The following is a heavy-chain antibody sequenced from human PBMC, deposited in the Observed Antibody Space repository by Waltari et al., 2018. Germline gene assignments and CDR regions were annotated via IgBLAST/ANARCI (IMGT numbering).Heavy chain of an antibody. CDR1: GFTLSDFW. D-gene: IGHD4-4*01. Sequence: QLVESGGGLVQPGGSVRLSCAASGFTLSDFWMPWVRQAPGRGLEWVANIKTDGTRLTYADSVRGRFSISRDNVKNLLYLQMGSLRAEDTATYYCARDRDYSDGSNYYDAFDLWGQGTAVTVSS. CDR3: ARDRDYSDGSNYYDAFDL. V-gene: IGHV3-7*03. CDR2: IKTDGTRL. J-gene: IGHJ3*01.